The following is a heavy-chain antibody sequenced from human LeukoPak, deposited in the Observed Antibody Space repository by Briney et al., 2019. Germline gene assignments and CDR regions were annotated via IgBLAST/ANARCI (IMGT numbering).Heavy chain of an antibody. CDR1: GGSISSGGYY. D-gene: IGHD1-20*01. Sequence: SETLSLTCTVSGGSISSGGYYWSWIRQHPGKGLEWIGYIYYSGSTYYNPSLKSRVTISVDTSKNQFSLKLSSVTAADTAVYYCARARAGITGTTFDYWGQGTLVTVSS. V-gene: IGHV4-31*03. J-gene: IGHJ4*02. CDR2: IYYSGST. CDR3: ARARAGITGTTFDY.